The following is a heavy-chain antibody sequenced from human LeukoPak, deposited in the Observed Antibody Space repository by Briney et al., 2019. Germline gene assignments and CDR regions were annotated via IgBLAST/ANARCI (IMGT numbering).Heavy chain of an antibody. J-gene: IGHJ4*02. CDR3: TRKGSQWDFLVDY. D-gene: IGHD2/OR15-2a*01. CDR1: GFTFSDYY. V-gene: IGHV3-11*04. Sequence: GGSLRLSCAASGFTFSDYYMSWIRQAPGKGLEWVSYISSSGSTIYYADSVKGRFTISRDNAKNSLYLQMDSLTAEDTAVYYCTRKGSQWDFLVDYWGQGTRVTVSP. CDR2: ISSSGSTI.